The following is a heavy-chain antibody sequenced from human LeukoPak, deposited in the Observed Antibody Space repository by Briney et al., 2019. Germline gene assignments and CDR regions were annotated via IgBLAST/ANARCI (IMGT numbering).Heavy chain of an antibody. CDR2: IIPIFGTA. CDR3: ARSRNLGGDSFSDAFDI. CDR1: GGTFSSYA. D-gene: IGHD2-21*02. Sequence: GASVKVSCKASGGTFSSYAISWVRQAPGQGLEWMGGIIPIFGTANYAQKFQGRVTITADESTSTAYMELSSLRSEDTAVYYCARSRNLGGDSFSDAFDIWGQGTMVTVSS. V-gene: IGHV1-69*13. J-gene: IGHJ3*02.